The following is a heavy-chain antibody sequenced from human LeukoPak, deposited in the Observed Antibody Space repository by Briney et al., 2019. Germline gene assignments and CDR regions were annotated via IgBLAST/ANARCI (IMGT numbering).Heavy chain of an antibody. D-gene: IGHD1-1*01. J-gene: IGHJ6*03. CDR2: IYYSGST. Sequence: PSETLSLTCTVSGGSISSYYWSWIRQPPGKGLEWIGYIYYSGSTNYNPSLKSRVTISVDTSKNQFSLKLSSVTPADTAVYYWARAVQLERPPPLIGYYYMDVWGKGTTVTVSS. V-gene: IGHV4-59*12. CDR3: ARAVQLERPPPLIGYYYMDV. CDR1: GGSISSYY.